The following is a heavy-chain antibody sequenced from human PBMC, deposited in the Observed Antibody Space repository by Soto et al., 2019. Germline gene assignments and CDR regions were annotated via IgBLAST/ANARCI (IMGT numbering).Heavy chain of an antibody. CDR3: AASSSWAHNWFDP. V-gene: IGHV4-31*03. Sequence: QVQLQESGPGLVKPSQTLSLTCTVSGGSISSGGYYWSWIRQHPGKGLEWIGYIYYSGSTYYNPSLKSRVTLSVDTSKNQFSLQLSSVTAADTAVYYCAASSSWAHNWFDPWGQGTLVTVSS. J-gene: IGHJ5*02. D-gene: IGHD6-13*01. CDR2: IYYSGST. CDR1: GGSISSGGYY.